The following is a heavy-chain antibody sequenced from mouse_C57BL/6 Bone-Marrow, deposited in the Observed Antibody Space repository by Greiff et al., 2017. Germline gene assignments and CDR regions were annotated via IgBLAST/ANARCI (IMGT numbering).Heavy chain of an antibody. CDR1: GFNIKDDY. J-gene: IGHJ2*01. CDR3: TNDGSFDY. V-gene: IGHV14-4*01. D-gene: IGHD2-3*01. CDR2: IDPENGDT. Sequence: VQLQQSGAELVRPGASVKLSCTASGFNIKDDYMHWVKQRPEQGLEWIGWIDPENGDTEYASKFQGKATITADTSSNTAYLQLSSLTSEDTAVCYCTNDGSFDYWGPGTTLSFSS.